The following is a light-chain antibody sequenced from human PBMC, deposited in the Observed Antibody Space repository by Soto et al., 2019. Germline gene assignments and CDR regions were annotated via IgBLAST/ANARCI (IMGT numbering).Light chain of an antibody. CDR3: QQYSSVWT. CDR2: GAT. J-gene: IGKJ1*01. Sequence: EIVLTQSPGTLSLSPGERATLSCRASQSFSSNYLAWYQQKPGQAPRILIYGATTTATGIPDRFSGSESGTDFTITISRLEHVASAVYYCQQYSSVWTFGQGTKVEI. V-gene: IGKV3-20*01. CDR1: QSFSSNY.